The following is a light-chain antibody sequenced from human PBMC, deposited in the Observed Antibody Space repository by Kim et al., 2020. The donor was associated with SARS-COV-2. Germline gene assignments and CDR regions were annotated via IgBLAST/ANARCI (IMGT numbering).Light chain of an antibody. Sequence: QSVLTQPPSVSGAPGQRVTISCTGSSSDIGAGYDVHWYQQLPGRAPKLLIFADTRRPSGVPDRLSGSKSGTSASLAITGLQVEDEADYYCQSYDSRLSGWVFGGGTQLTVL. V-gene: IGLV1-40*01. CDR2: ADT. CDR3: QSYDSRLSGWV. CDR1: SSDIGAGYD. J-gene: IGLJ3*02.